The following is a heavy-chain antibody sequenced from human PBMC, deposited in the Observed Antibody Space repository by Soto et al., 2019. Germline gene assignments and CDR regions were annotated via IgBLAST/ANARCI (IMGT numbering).Heavy chain of an antibody. CDR2: IWYDGSNQ. V-gene: IGHV3-33*01. CDR3: ARGLHHTSGYCSYYLAY. J-gene: IGHJ4*02. CDR1: GFTFSSYG. D-gene: IGHD3-22*01. Sequence: QVQLVESGGGVVQPGRSLRLSCAVSGFTFSSYGMHWVRQAPGKGLEWVAIIWYDGSNQYYADSVKGRFTISRDKSKNTLYLQMNLRRGEATAVPYCARGLHHTSGYCSYYLAYWGQGTLVTVSS.